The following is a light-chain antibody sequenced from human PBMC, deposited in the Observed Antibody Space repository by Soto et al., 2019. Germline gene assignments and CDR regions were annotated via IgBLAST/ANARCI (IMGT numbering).Light chain of an antibody. V-gene: IGKV3-11*01. J-gene: IGKJ4*01. CDR3: QQCANWPLT. CDR1: QSVGIS. Sequence: IVLTQSPASLSLSPGERATLSCRASQSVGISLAWYRHKPGQAPRLLIYNVSKRAAGVPARFSGSGSGTDFTLTISSLEPEDFAVYYCQQCANWPLTFGGGAKVEIK. CDR2: NVS.